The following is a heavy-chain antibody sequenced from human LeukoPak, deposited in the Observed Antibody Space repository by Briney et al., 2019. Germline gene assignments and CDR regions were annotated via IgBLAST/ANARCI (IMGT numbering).Heavy chain of an antibody. CDR1: GFTFSDYY. CDR3: AKDWGIAAVASQWFFDL. V-gene: IGHV3-11*01. Sequence: GGSLRLSCAASGFTFSDYYMSWIRQAPGKGLEWVSYISSSGSTIYYADSVKGRFTISRDNAKNSLYLQMNSLRVEDTAVYFCAKDWGIAAVASQWFFDLWGRGTLVTVSS. CDR2: ISSSGSTI. J-gene: IGHJ2*01. D-gene: IGHD6-13*01.